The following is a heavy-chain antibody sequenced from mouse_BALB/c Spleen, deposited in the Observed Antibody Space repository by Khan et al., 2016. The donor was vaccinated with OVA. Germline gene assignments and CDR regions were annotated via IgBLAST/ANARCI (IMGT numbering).Heavy chain of an antibody. J-gene: IGHJ3*01. CDR3: ARRGYDYGRGALFAY. CDR2: IWSAGST. D-gene: IGHD2-4*01. CDR1: GFSLNNYS. V-gene: IGHV2-2*02. Sequence: QVQLKQSGPGLVQPSQSLSITCTVSGFSLNNYSVHWVRQSPGKGLEWLGVIWSAGSTDYNAAFISRLTISKDNSRSQVFFKMNSLQPNDTAMYYGARRGYDYGRGALFAYWGQGTLVTVSA.